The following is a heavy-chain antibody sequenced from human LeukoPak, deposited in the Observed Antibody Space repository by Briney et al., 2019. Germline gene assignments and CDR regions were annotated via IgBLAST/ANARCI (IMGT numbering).Heavy chain of an antibody. D-gene: IGHD1-26*01. V-gene: IGHV4-34*01. CDR3: ARGTYSGSYLLSWFDP. Sequence: SETLSLTCTVSGGSISGYYWSWIRQPAGKGLEWIGEINHSGSTNYNPSLKSRVTISVDTSKNQFSLKLSSVTAADTAVYYCARGTYSGSYLLSWFDPWGQGTLVTVSS. J-gene: IGHJ5*02. CDR2: INHSGST. CDR1: GGSISGYY.